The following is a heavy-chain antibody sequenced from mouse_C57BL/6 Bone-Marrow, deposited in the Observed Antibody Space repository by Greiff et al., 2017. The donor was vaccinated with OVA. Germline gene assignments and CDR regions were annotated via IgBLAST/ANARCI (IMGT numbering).Heavy chain of an antibody. Sequence: EVKLVESGGGLVKPGGSLKLSCAASGFTFSSYAMSWVRQTPEKRLEWVATISDGGSYTYYPDNVKGRFTISRDKAKNNLYLQMSHLKSEDTAMYYCARVGLYAMDYWGQGTSVTVSS. CDR2: ISDGGSYT. CDR3: ARVGLYAMDY. V-gene: IGHV5-4*03. D-gene: IGHD3-3*01. J-gene: IGHJ4*01. CDR1: GFTFSSYA.